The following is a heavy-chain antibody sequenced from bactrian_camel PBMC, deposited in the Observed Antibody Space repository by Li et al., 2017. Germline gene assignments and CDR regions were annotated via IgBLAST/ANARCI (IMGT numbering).Heavy chain of an antibody. CDR1: GFTYSRYG. D-gene: IGHD5*01. V-gene: IGHV3S10*01. Sequence: VQLVESGGGLVQSGGSLRLSCSASGFTYSRYGMVWVRQAPGKGLEWVSGIYDDDAYYTDSVKGRYHLQRQRQEHGVSANEQTHNRRHGRVLLCGRPFRRLWVGSGDPGHRL. CDR2: IYDDDA. J-gene: IGHJ4*01.